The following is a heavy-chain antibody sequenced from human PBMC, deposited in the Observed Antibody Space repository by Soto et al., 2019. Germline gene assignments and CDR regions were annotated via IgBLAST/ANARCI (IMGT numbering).Heavy chain of an antibody. CDR1: GDSVSSNSAA. Sequence: SQTLSLTCAISGDSVSSNSAAWNWIRQPPSRGLEWLGRTYYRSKWYNDYAVSVKSRITINPDTSKNQFSLQLNSVTPEDTAVYYCAKDRHPQSSGYFIYPGPFDIWGQGTMVTVSS. V-gene: IGHV6-1*01. CDR3: AKDRHPQSSGYFIYPGPFDI. D-gene: IGHD3-22*01. J-gene: IGHJ3*02. CDR2: TYYRSKWYN.